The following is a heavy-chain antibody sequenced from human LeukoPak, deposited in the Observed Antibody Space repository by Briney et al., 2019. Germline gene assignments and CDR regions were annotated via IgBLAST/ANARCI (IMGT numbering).Heavy chain of an antibody. D-gene: IGHD2-21*02. V-gene: IGHV1-8*01. Sequence: ASVKVSCKASGYTFTRYDINWVRQATGQGPEWMGWMNPNSANTGYARKFQGRVTMTRNTSISTAYMELTSLRSEDTAVYYCAKSGDHMGGWFDPWGQGTLVTVSS. CDR3: AKSGDHMGGWFDP. J-gene: IGHJ5*02. CDR1: GYTFTRYD. CDR2: MNPNSANT.